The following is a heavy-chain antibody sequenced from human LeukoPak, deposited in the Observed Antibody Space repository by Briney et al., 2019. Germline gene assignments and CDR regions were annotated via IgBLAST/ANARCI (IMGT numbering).Heavy chain of an antibody. V-gene: IGHV4-59*01. Sequence: SETLSLTCAVFGGTFRGYYWSWIRQPPGKGLEWIGYISSIGSTNYNPSLKNRVTISVDTSKKQFSLKMTSVTAADTAVYYCARDPTTVTKGFDIWGQGTMVTVSS. J-gene: IGHJ3*02. CDR1: GGTFRGYY. CDR2: ISSIGST. CDR3: ARDPTTVTKGFDI. D-gene: IGHD4-17*01.